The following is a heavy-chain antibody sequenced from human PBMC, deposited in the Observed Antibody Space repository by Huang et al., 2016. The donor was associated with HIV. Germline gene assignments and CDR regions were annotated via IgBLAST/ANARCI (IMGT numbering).Heavy chain of an antibody. Sequence: QVQLVQSGAEVKKPGSSVKVSCKASGGTFSSYAISWVRQAPGQGLEWMGGISPIFGTANYAQKFQGRGTITADESTSTADMELSSLRSEDTAVYYCARARGYYDSSVSYYFDYWGQGTLVTVSS. CDR2: ISPIFGTA. CDR1: GGTFSSYA. CDR3: ARARGYYDSSVSYYFDY. J-gene: IGHJ4*02. D-gene: IGHD3-22*01. V-gene: IGHV1-69*13.